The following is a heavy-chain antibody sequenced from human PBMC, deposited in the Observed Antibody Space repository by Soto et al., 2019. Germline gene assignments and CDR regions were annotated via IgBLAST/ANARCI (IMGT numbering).Heavy chain of an antibody. CDR3: ARPSSWEATWYFDL. D-gene: IGHD1-26*01. CDR2: ISSSSSYT. J-gene: IGHJ2*01. Sequence: QVQLVESGGGLVKPGGSLRLSCAASGFTFSDYYMSWIRQAPGKGLEWVSYISSSSSYTNYADSVKGRFTSSRDNAKNSLYLQMNSLRAEDTAVYYCARPSSWEATWYFDLWGRGTLVTVSS. CDR1: GFTFSDYY. V-gene: IGHV3-11*05.